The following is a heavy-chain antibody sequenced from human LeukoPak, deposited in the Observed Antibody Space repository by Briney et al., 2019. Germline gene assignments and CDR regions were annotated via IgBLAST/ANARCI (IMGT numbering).Heavy chain of an antibody. D-gene: IGHD6-13*01. Sequence: PGGSLRLSCAASGFTFSSYSMNWVRQAPGKGLEWVSLIYSRGGTSYADSVKGRFTISRDSSKNTLFLQMNSLRVEDTAVHYCARDPPGIAASGTYYWGQGTLVTVSS. J-gene: IGHJ4*02. V-gene: IGHV3-53*01. CDR2: IYSRGGT. CDR3: ARDPPGIAASGTYY. CDR1: GFTFSSYS.